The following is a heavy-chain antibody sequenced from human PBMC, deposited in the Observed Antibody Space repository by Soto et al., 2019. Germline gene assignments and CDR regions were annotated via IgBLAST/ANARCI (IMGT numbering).Heavy chain of an antibody. CDR2: IWYDGSNK. Sequence: QVQLVESGGGVVHPGRSLRLSCAASGFTFSSYAMHWVRQAPGKGLEWVAVIWYDGSNKYYADSVKGRFTISRDNSKNTLYLQMNSLRAEDTAVYYCAREAEAFDYWGQGTLVTVSS. J-gene: IGHJ4*02. CDR3: AREAEAFDY. V-gene: IGHV3-30*04. CDR1: GFTFSSYA.